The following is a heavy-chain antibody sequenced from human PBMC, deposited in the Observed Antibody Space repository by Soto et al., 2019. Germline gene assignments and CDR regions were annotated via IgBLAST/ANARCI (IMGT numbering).Heavy chain of an antibody. J-gene: IGHJ5*02. CDR2: ISSSSSTI. CDR3: AKAGYSNYVDNWFDP. D-gene: IGHD4-4*01. Sequence: GGSLRLSCAASGFTFRSYNMNWVRQAPGEGLEWVSYISSSSSTIYYADSVKGRFTISRDNAKSSLYLQMDSLRAEDTAVYYCAKAGYSNYVDNWFDPWGQGTLVTVSS. CDR1: GFTFRSYN. V-gene: IGHV3-48*01.